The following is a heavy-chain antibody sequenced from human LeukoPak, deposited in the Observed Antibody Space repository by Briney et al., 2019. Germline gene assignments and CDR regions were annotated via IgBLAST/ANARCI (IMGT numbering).Heavy chain of an antibody. D-gene: IGHD7-27*01. CDR2: ISTNGGST. Sequence: PGGSLRLSCSASGLPFSLYSMHWVRQAPGKGLEYVSGISTNGGSTYYADSVKGRFTISRDNSKNTLYLQMSTLRAEDTSVYYCVTELGIGGFDIWGQGTMVTVSS. J-gene: IGHJ3*02. CDR3: VTELGIGGFDI. CDR1: GLPFSLYS. V-gene: IGHV3-64D*06.